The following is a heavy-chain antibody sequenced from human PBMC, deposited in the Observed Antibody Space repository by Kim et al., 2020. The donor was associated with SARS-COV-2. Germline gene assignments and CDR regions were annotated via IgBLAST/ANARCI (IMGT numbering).Heavy chain of an antibody. V-gene: IGHV4-34*01. Sequence: SETLSITCAVYGGSFSGYYWSWIRQPPGKGLEWIGEINHSGSTNYNPSLKSRVTISVDTSKNQFSLKLSSVTAADTAVYYCARGLWAAAGFDYWGQGTLVTVSS. CDR2: INHSGST. D-gene: IGHD6-13*01. CDR3: ARGLWAAAGFDY. J-gene: IGHJ4*02. CDR1: GGSFSGYY.